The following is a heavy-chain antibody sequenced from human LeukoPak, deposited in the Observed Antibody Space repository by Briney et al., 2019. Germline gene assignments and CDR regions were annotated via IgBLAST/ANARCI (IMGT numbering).Heavy chain of an antibody. Sequence: GGSLRLPCAASGFTFSSYGMHWVRQAPGKGLEWVAVIWYDGSNKYYADSVKGRFTISRDISKNTLYLQMNSLRAEDTAVYYCARVMEDASSQPLDVWGQGTTVTVSS. D-gene: IGHD1-14*01. J-gene: IGHJ6*02. V-gene: IGHV3-33*01. CDR1: GFTFSSYG. CDR3: ARVMEDASSQPLDV. CDR2: IWYDGSNK.